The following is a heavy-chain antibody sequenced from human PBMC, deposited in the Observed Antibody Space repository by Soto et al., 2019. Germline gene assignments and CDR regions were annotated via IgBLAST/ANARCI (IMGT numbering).Heavy chain of an antibody. CDR1: GVSISSHDW. V-gene: IGHV4-4*02. D-gene: IGHD2-8*02. J-gene: IGHJ4*02. Sequence: SETLSLTCAVSGVSISSHDWWTWIRQPPGTGLEWIGEINHSGSTNYNPSLKSRVTISVDTSKNQFSLKLTSVTAADTAVYYCARDKITGLFDYWGQGTLVTVSS. CDR2: INHSGST. CDR3: ARDKITGLFDY.